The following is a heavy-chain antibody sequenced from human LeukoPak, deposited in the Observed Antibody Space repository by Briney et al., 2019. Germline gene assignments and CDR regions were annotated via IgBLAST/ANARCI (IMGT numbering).Heavy chain of an antibody. CDR2: IYYSGST. CDR3: ARGRLARSPYFDY. V-gene: IGHV4-59*01. J-gene: IGHJ4*02. Sequence: SETLSLTCTVSGGSFSSYYWSWIRQPPGEGPEWIGYIYYSGSTDYNPSLKSRVTISVETSKNQFSLNLSSVTAADTAVYYCARGRLARSPYFDYWGQGTLVTVSS. D-gene: IGHD6-19*01. CDR1: GGSFSSYY.